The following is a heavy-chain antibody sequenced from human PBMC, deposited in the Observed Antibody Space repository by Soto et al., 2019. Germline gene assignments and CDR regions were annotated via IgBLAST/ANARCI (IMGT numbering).Heavy chain of an antibody. CDR3: SRIAVSGPRTGLDY. CDR1: GGSISNSSYL. CDR2: VSHIGST. D-gene: IGHD6-19*01. V-gene: IGHV4-39*01. J-gene: IGHJ6*04. Sequence: SETLSLTCSVSGGSISNSSYLWGWVRQPPGKGLQWIGSVSHIGSTNYNPSLKSRLTISVGTSKTQSSLRLDSVTAADTAVYYCSRIAVSGPRTGLDYWGKGTTVTVSS.